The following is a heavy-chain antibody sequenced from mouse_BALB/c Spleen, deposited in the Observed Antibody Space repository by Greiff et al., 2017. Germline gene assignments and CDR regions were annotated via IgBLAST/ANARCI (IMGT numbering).Heavy chain of an antibody. D-gene: IGHD1-3*01. J-gene: IGHJ4*01. CDR2: INPSSGYT. CDR1: GYTFTSYT. V-gene: IGHV1-4*01. Sequence: VKLMESGAELARPGASVKMSCKASGYTFTSYTMHWVKQRPGQGLEWIGYINPSSGYTNYNQKFTDKATLTADKSSSTAYMQLSSLTSEDSAVYYCARSPTKDAMDYWGQGTSVTVSS. CDR3: ARSPTKDAMDY.